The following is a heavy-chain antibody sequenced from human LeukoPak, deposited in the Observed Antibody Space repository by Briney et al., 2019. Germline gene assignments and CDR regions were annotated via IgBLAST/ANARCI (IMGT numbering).Heavy chain of an antibody. V-gene: IGHV3-48*02. CDR1: GFTFSSDP. CDR2: IRSDGAP. D-gene: IGHD6-6*01. CDR3: VRDVHWAFDM. J-gene: IGHJ3*02. Sequence: PGGSLRLSCAASGFTFSSDPMNWVRQARGKGLEWISNIRSDGAPFYADSVRGRFTISRDNAKNSLYLQMSSLREEDTAVYYCVRDVHWAFDMWGQGTMVTVSS.